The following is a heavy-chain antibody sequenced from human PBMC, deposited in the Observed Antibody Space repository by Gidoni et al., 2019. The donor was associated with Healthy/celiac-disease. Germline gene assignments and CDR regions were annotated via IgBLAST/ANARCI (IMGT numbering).Heavy chain of an antibody. CDR3: ARLGSFQGYSYGQYFDY. CDR1: GGSFSGYY. Sequence: QVQLQQWGAGLLKPSETMSLTCAVYGGSFSGYYWSWIRQPPGKGLEWIGEINHSGSTNYNPSLKSRVTISVDTSKNQFSLKLSSVTAADTAVYYCARLGSFQGYSYGQYFDYWGQGTLVTVSS. V-gene: IGHV4-34*01. D-gene: IGHD5-18*01. J-gene: IGHJ4*02. CDR2: INHSGST.